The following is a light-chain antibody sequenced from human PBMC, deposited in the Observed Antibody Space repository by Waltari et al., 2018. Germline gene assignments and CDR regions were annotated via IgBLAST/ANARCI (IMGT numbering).Light chain of an antibody. CDR2: GAS. CDR3: QKYGTLPAT. J-gene: IGKJ1*01. V-gene: IGKV3-20*01. CDR1: QSISRF. Sequence: DIFLPQPQGTLPLSPGEGATLSCRASQSISRFLAWYQQKPGQAPRLLIYGASTRATGIPDRFSGSGSGTDFSLTISRLEPEDFAVYYCQKYGTLPATFGQGTKVEIK.